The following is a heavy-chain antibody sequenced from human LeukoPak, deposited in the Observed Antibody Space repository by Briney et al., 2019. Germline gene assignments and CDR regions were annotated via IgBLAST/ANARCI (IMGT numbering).Heavy chain of an antibody. CDR3: ANGGSIAVATPLDY. Sequence: QPGGSLRLSCAASGFTFSSYAMSWVRQAPGKGLEWVSGITGSGGSTYYADSVKGRFTISRDNSKNTLYLQMNSLRAEDTAVYYRANGGSIAVATPLDYWGQGTLVTVSS. CDR2: ITGSGGST. V-gene: IGHV3-23*01. D-gene: IGHD6-19*01. J-gene: IGHJ4*02. CDR1: GFTFSSYA.